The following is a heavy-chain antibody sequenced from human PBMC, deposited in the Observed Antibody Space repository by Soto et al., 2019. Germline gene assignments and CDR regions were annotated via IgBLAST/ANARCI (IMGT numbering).Heavy chain of an antibody. J-gene: IGHJ4*02. V-gene: IGHV3-11*01. Sequence: QVQLVESGGGLVKPGGSLRLACTASGFTFTDHYMTWIRQAPGNGLEWVSYINSGGSNIYYADSVRGRFTTSRDNAQNSVYLQMSRLRAEDTAIYYCARDIRVANWGQGLVVIVSS. CDR1: GFTFTDHY. CDR3: ARDIRVAN. CDR2: INSGGSNI. D-gene: IGHD2-15*01.